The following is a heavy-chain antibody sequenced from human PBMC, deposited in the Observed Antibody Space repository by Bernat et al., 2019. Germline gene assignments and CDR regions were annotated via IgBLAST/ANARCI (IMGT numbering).Heavy chain of an antibody. Sequence: QVQLVESGGGVVQSGRSLRLSCAASGFTFSDYGMHWVRQAPGKGLESMAVISYDGSYKHYADSVQGRFTISRDSSKNTLFLQMNSLRAEDTAVYYCAKSRHFGYGSGWYGMDVWGLGTTVTVSS. CDR3: AKSRHFGYGSGWYGMDV. CDR1: GFTFSDYG. V-gene: IGHV3-30*18. D-gene: IGHD6-19*01. CDR2: ISYDGSYK. J-gene: IGHJ6*02.